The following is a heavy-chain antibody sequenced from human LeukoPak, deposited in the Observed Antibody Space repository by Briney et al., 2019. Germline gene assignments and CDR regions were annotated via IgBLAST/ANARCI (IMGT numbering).Heavy chain of an antibody. CDR2: ISWDDTK. V-gene: IGHV2-5*02. CDR3: AHRSRGYGYGIDY. J-gene: IGHJ4*02. D-gene: IGHD5-18*01. Sequence: SGPTLVKPTQTLTLTCTFSGFSFSTSAAGVGWIRQPPGKALEWRALISWDDTKHYRPSLKSRLTITKDTSKNQVVLIMTNMDPVDTATYYCAHRSRGYGYGIDYWGQGALVTVSS. CDR1: GFSFSTSAAG.